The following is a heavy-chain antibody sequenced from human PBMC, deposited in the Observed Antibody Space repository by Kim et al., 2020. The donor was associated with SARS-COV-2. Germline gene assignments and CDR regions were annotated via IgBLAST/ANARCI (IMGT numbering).Heavy chain of an antibody. V-gene: IGHV4-39*01. CDR3: ARPYRRRGGGDWFDT. CDR2: IDYTGTT. J-gene: IGHJ5*02. D-gene: IGHD3-16*01. CDR1: GGSISNVDFY. Sequence: SETLSLTCSVFGGSISNVDFYWGWIRQPPGKGLEWVGNIDYTGTTYYNPSLKSPGNMSVDSSKNQFSVSLTSLTAADTAIYYCARPYRRRGGGDWFDTWGRGTLVIVSS.